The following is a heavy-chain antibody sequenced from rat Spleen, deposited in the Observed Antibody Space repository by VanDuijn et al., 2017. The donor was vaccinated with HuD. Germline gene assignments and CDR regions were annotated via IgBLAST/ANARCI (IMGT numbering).Heavy chain of an antibody. CDR1: GFTFYNYW. D-gene: IGHD1-6*01. V-gene: IGHV5-31*01. CDR3: TREDWVVDA. Sequence: EVQLVESGGGLVQPGRSLKLSCVASGFTFYNYWMTWIRQAPGKGLEWVASITSSGTGAYYVDSVKGRFTISRDNAKSTLYLQMISLRSEDTDTYYCTREDWVVDAWGQGVSVTVSS. CDR2: ITSSGTGA. J-gene: IGHJ4*01.